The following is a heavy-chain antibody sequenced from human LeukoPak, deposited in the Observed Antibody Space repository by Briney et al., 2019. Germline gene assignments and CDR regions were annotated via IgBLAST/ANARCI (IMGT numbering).Heavy chain of an antibody. D-gene: IGHD3-3*01. CDR1: GYSISSGYY. Sequence: SETLSLTCTVSGYSISSGYYWGWIRQPPGKGLEWIGSIYYSGSTYYNPSLKSRVTISVDTSKNQFSLKLSSVTAADTAVYYCAGPYYDFWSGSLDAFDIWGQGTMVTVSS. J-gene: IGHJ3*02. CDR3: AGPYYDFWSGSLDAFDI. V-gene: IGHV4-38-2*02. CDR2: IYYSGST.